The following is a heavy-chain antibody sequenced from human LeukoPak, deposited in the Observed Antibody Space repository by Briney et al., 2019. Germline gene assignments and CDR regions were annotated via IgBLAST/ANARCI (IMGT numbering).Heavy chain of an antibody. CDR2: IYYSGST. Sequence: SETLSLTCTVSGGSITYYHWSWIRQLPGKGLEWIGYIYYSGSTNYNPSLKSRVTISVDTPKNQFSLKLSSVTAADTAVYYCARRLSSWYAFDYWGQGTLVTVSS. V-gene: IGHV4-59*08. CDR1: GGSITYYH. D-gene: IGHD6-13*01. J-gene: IGHJ4*02. CDR3: ARRLSSWYAFDY.